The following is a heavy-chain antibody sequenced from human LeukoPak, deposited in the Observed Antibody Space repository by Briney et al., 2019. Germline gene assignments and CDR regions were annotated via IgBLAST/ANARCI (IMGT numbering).Heavy chain of an antibody. CDR1: GGSISSGGYY. CDR3: ARGGGRGRRGTDV. CDR2: IYYSGST. J-gene: IGHJ6*04. D-gene: IGHD4-23*01. V-gene: IGHV4-31*03. Sequence: SQTLSLTCTVSGGSISSGGYYWSWIRQHPGKGLEWIGYIYYSGSTNYNPSLKSRVTISVDTSKNQFSLKLSSVTAADTAVYYCARGGGRGRRGTDVWGKGTTVTVSS.